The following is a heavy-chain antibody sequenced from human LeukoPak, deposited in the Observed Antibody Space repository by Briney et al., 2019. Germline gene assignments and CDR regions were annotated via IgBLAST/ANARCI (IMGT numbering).Heavy chain of an antibody. V-gene: IGHV1-46*01. CDR1: GYTFTDYY. CDR3: ARDQTYYYDSSGYMAYYFDC. CDR2: INPNGGST. J-gene: IGHJ4*02. Sequence: ASVKVSCKASGYTFTDYYMHWVRQAPGQGLEWMGIINPNGGSTSYAQKFQGRVTMTRDTSTSTVYMELSSLRSEDTAVYYCARDQTYYYDSSGYMAYYFDCWGQGTLVTVSS. D-gene: IGHD3-22*01.